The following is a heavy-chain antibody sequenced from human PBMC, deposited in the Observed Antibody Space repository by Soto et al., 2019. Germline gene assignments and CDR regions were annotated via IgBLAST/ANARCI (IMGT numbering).Heavy chain of an antibody. Sequence: GGSLRLSCAASGFTFSSYAMSWVRQAPGKGLEWVSSINRNDVSTYYADSVKGRFTISRDNSKNTLSLQMNSLRAEDTAVYYCAKNYYFDYWGQGTLVTVSS. CDR3: AKNYYFDY. J-gene: IGHJ4*02. CDR1: GFTFSSYA. CDR2: INRNDVST. V-gene: IGHV3-23*01.